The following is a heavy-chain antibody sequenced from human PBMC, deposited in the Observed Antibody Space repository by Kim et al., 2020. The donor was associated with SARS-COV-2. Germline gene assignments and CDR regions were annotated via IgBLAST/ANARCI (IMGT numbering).Heavy chain of an antibody. Sequence: SETLSLTCAVSGGSISGGSYAWSWIRQPPGKGLESIGYVFQNGDTYYSPSLKSRVSISVDTSKNQFFLKVTSMTPADTAVYYCARSGLGPSLQCWGQGA. J-gene: IGHJ4*02. CDR1: GGSISGGSYA. V-gene: IGHV4-30-2*01. D-gene: IGHD3-3*01. CDR2: VFQNGDT. CDR3: ARSGLGPSLQC.